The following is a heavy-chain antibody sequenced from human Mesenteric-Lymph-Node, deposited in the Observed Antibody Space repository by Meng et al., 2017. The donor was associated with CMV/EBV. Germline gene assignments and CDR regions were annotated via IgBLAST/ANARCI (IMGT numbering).Heavy chain of an antibody. CDR3: ATTAAGSFDY. D-gene: IGHD6-13*01. CDR1: GFTFSDYY. CDR2: ISSTGKTI. V-gene: IGHV3-11*04. Sequence: GESLKISCAASGFTFSDYYMTWIRQTPGKGLEWVSYISSTGKTIYYADSVKGRFTLSRDNAKNSLYLQMNSLRAEDTAVYYCATTAAGSFDYWGQGTLVTVSS. J-gene: IGHJ4*02.